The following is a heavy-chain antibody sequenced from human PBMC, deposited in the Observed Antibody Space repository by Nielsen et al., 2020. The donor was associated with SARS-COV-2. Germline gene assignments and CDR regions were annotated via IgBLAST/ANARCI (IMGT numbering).Heavy chain of an antibody. Sequence: SETLSLTCTVSGGSISSYYWSWIRQPPGKGLEWIGYIYYSGSTNYNPSLKSRVTISVDTSKNQFSLKLSSVTAADTAVYYCARGPPVLRYFGHVDYWGQGTLVTVSS. CDR1: GGSISSYY. V-gene: IGHV4-59*13. CDR3: ARGPPVLRYFGHVDY. J-gene: IGHJ4*02. CDR2: IYYSGST. D-gene: IGHD3-9*01.